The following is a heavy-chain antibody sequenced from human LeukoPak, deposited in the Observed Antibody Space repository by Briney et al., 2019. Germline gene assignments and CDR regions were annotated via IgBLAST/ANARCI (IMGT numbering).Heavy chain of an antibody. CDR2: IYYSGST. Sequence: SESLSLTCTVSGGSISSSSYYWGWIRQPPGKGLEWIGSIYYSGSTYYNPSLKSRVTIYVDTSKNQFSLKLSSVTAADTAVYYCARGEMAIISFDYWGQGTLVTVSS. V-gene: IGHV4-39*01. CDR3: ARGEMAIISFDY. CDR1: GGSISSSSYY. J-gene: IGHJ4*02. D-gene: IGHD5-24*01.